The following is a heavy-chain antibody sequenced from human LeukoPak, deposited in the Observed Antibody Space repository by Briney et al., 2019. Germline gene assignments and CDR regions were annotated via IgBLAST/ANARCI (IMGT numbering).Heavy chain of an antibody. CDR2: IKNKTDGGTT. D-gene: IGHD3-22*01. CDR3: LYYYDSSGYLNSAF. J-gene: IGHJ4*02. Sequence: GGSLRLSCAASGFTFSSYWMNWARQAPGKGLEWVGRIKNKTDGGTTDYAAPVKGRFTISRDDSKNTLYLQMNSPKTEDTAVYYWLYYYDSSGYLNSAFWGQGTLVTVSS. V-gene: IGHV3-15*07. CDR1: GFTFSSYW.